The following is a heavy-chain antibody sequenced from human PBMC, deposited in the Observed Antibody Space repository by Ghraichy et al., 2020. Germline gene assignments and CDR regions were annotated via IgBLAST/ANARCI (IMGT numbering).Heavy chain of an antibody. J-gene: IGHJ6*02. V-gene: IGHV4-4*09. Sequence: ETLSLTCTVSGGSISSYYWSWIRQPPGKGLEWIGYIYTSGSTNYNPSLKSRVTISVDTSKNQFSLKLSSVTAADTAVYYCARHNHGMDVWGQGTTVTVSS. CDR1: GGSISSYY. CDR2: IYTSGST. CDR3: ARHNHGMDV.